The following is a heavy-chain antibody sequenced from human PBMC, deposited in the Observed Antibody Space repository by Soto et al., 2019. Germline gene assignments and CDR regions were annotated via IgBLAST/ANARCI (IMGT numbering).Heavy chain of an antibody. V-gene: IGHV4-39*01. J-gene: IGHJ6*02. Sequence: QLQLQESGPGLVKPSETLSLTCTVSGGSISSSSYYWGWIRQPPGKGLVWIGNIYYSGSTYYNPSLKSRVTISVDTSKNPFSLKLSSVTAADTAVYYCARAPRYCSGGSCYRNGMDVWGQGTTVTVSS. CDR3: ARAPRYCSGGSCYRNGMDV. CDR2: IYYSGST. D-gene: IGHD2-15*01. CDR1: GGSISSSSYY.